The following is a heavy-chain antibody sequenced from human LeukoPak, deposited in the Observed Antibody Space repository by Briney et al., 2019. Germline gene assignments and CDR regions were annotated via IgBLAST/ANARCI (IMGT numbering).Heavy chain of an antibody. J-gene: IGHJ4*02. CDR3: ATFQIVVVPAAEDFDY. D-gene: IGHD2-2*01. Sequence: TGGSLRLSCAASGFAFSSYAMSWARQAPGKGLEWVSGLSASGGITYYADSVKGRFTISRDNSKNTLYLQMDSLRAEDTAVYYCATFQIVVVPAAEDFDYWGQGTLVTVSS. CDR1: GFAFSSYA. V-gene: IGHV3-23*01. CDR2: LSASGGIT.